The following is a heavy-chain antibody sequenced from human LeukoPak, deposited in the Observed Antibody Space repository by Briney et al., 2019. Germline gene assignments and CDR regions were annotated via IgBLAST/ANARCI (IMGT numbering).Heavy chain of an antibody. CDR1: GGSISSGSYH. CDR2: IYTSGST. Sequence: SETLSLTCTVSGGSISSGSYHWSWIRQPAGKGLEWIGRIYTSGSTNYNPSLKSRVTISVDTSKNQFSLKLSSVTAADTAVYYCARQYYDSSGYYYSYYYYYMDVWGKGTTVTVSS. V-gene: IGHV4-61*02. J-gene: IGHJ6*03. D-gene: IGHD3-22*01. CDR3: ARQYYDSSGYYYSYYYYYMDV.